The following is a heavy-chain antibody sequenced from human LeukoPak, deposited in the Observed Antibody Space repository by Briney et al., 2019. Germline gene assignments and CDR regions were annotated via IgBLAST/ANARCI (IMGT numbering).Heavy chain of an antibody. CDR1: GYTFTGYF. J-gene: IGHJ4*02. D-gene: IGHD3-22*01. Sequence: SVKVSCTASGYTFTGYFIDWVRHAPGQGLEWMGWINPNGGGANYAQKFRARVTMTSDTSLTSAYLDLSRPTSDATASYYCARPSDRSVSTGYRHIESWGQGTLVIVSS. CDR3: ARPSDRSVSTGYRHIES. V-gene: IGHV1-2*02. CDR2: INPNGGGA.